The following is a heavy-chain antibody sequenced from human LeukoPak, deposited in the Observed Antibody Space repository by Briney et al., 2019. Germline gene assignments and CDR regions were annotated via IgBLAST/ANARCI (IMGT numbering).Heavy chain of an antibody. V-gene: IGHV4-4*07. CDR3: VRLSSSWYYFDY. Sequence: SETLSLTCTACAGSISSYYWSWIRQPAGKGLEWIGRIYTSGSTNYNPSLKSRITMSVDTSKRQFSLKLSSVTAADTAVYYCVRLSSSWYYFDYWGQGTLVTVSS. CDR2: IYTSGST. J-gene: IGHJ4*02. CDR1: AGSISSYY. D-gene: IGHD6-13*01.